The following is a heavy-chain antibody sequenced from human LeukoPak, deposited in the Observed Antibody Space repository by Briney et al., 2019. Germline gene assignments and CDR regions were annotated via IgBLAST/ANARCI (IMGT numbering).Heavy chain of an antibody. CDR2: IYYSGTT. CDR3: ARGVYIAAAQYGY. CDR1: GGSISSYY. D-gene: IGHD6-13*01. V-gene: IGHV4-59*01. J-gene: IGHJ4*02. Sequence: SETLSLTCTVSGGSISSYYWSWLRQPPEKALEGIGYIYYSGTTNYNPSLKSRVTISVDTSKNQFSLNLSSVTAADTAVYYCARGVYIAAAQYGYWGRGTLVTVSS.